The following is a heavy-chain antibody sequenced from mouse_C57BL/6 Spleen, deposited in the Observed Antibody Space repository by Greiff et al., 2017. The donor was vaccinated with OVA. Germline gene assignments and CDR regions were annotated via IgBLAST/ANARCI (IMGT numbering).Heavy chain of an antibody. J-gene: IGHJ2*01. CDR3: ARFYWYYGSFFDY. V-gene: IGHV1-53*01. Sequence: QVQLKQPGTELVKPGASVKLSCKASGYTFTSYWMHWVKQRPGQGLEWIGNINPSNGGTNYNEQFKSKATLTVDKSSSTAYMQLSSLTSEYSAVYYCARFYWYYGSFFDYWGQGTTLTVSS. CDR1: GYTFTSYW. D-gene: IGHD1-1*01. CDR2: INPSNGGT.